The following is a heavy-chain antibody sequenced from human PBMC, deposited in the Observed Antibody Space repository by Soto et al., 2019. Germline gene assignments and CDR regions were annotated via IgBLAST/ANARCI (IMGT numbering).Heavy chain of an antibody. J-gene: IGHJ4*02. CDR2: IKEDGSDK. V-gene: IGHV3-7*01. Sequence: EVQLVESGGDLVQPGGSLRVSCVASGFTFNTYWMSWVRQAPGKGLEWVANIKEDGSDKYYVDSVKGRFTISRDNAKNLLYLQMNSLGAGDTAMYYCARFTRGSSGDYWGQGTLVTVSS. CDR1: GFTFNTYW. CDR3: ARFTRGSSGDY. D-gene: IGHD6-25*01.